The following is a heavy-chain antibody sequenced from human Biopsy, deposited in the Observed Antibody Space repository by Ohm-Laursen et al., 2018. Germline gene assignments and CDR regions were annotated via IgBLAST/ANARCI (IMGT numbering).Heavy chain of an antibody. CDR2: IYTSGSP. D-gene: IGHD1-26*01. CDR3: ARGTGRYYVYGAFDI. Sequence: TLSLTCTVSGDSINNYYWSRIRQPAGKGLEWIGRIYTSGSPNYNLSLESRVTMSVDTSKNQFSLNLRSVTSPDTAVYYCARGTGRYYVYGAFDIWGQGTVVTVSS. J-gene: IGHJ3*02. CDR1: GDSINNYY. V-gene: IGHV4-4*07.